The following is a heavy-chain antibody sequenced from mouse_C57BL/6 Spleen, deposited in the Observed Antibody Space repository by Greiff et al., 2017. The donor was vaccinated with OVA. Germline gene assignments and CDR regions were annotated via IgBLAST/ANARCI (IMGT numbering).Heavy chain of an antibody. J-gene: IGHJ2*01. CDR2: INPNNGGT. CDR3: ARRPLYYGSPYFDY. V-gene: IGHV1-26*01. Sequence: VQLQQSGPELVKPGASVKISCKASGYTFTDYYMNWVKQSHGKSLEWIGDINPNNGGTSYNQKFKGKATLTVDKSSSTAYMELRSLTSEDSAVYYCARRPLYYGSPYFDYWGQGTTLTVSS. D-gene: IGHD1-1*01. CDR1: GYTFTDYY.